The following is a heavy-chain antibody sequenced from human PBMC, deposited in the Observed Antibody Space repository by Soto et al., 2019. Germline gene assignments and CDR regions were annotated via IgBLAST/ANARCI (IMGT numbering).Heavy chain of an antibody. J-gene: IGHJ4*02. Sequence: GGSLRLSCAASGFAFSRNDMNWVRQRPGKGLEWVSSINYSGVSTYYSDAVKGRFTISRDNSKNILYLEMNSLKVDDTAVYYCVTDPHWEWGYWGPGALVTVSS. CDR3: VTDPHWEWGY. D-gene: IGHD3-3*01. V-gene: IGHV3-23*01. CDR2: INYSGVST. CDR1: GFAFSRND.